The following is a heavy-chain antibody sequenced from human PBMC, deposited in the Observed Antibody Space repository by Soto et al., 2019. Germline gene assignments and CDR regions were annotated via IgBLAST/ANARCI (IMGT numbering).Heavy chain of an antibody. CDR2: IYYSGST. J-gene: IGHJ5*02. D-gene: IGHD6-13*01. Sequence: QVQLQESGPGLVKPSQTLSLTCSVSGGSISSGGYYWSWIRQHPGKGLDWIGYIYYSGSTFYNPSPKGRVTISLDPSKNPVPLTLSSVTAPDTAVYFCAGSAAGTDWFDPWGQGTLVTVSS. V-gene: IGHV4-31*03. CDR1: GGSISSGGYY. CDR3: AGSAAGTDWFDP.